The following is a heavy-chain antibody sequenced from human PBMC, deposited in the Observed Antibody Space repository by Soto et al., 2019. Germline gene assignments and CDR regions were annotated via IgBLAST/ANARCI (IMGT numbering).Heavy chain of an antibody. V-gene: IGHV3-21*01. CDR3: ARDPGYYDYGGNSAWFDP. Sequence: GGSLRLSCAASGFTFSSYSMNWVRQAPGKGLEWVSSISSSSYIYYADSVKGRFTISRDNAKNSLYLQMNSLRAEDTAVYYCARDPGYYDYGGNSAWFDPWGQGTLVTVSS. J-gene: IGHJ5*02. CDR2: ISSSSYI. CDR1: GFTFSSYS. D-gene: IGHD4-17*01.